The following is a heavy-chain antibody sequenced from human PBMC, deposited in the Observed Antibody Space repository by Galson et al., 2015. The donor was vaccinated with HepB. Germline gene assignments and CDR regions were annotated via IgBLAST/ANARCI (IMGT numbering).Heavy chain of an antibody. D-gene: IGHD5-18*01. Sequence: SVKVSCKASGGTFSSYTISWVRQAPGQGLEWMGRIIPILGIANYAQKFQGRVTITADKSTSTAYMELSSLRSEDTAVYYCDLSLNSYGRDFDYWGQGTLVTVSS. V-gene: IGHV1-69*02. CDR1: GGTFSSYT. J-gene: IGHJ4*02. CDR2: IIPILGIA. CDR3: DLSLNSYGRDFDY.